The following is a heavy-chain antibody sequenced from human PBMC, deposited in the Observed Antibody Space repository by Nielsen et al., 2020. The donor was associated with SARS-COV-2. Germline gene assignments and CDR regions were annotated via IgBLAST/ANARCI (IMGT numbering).Heavy chain of an antibody. CDR3: ARGGGIAAAGPDY. D-gene: IGHD6-13*01. CDR1: GFTFSDYY. V-gene: IGHV3-11*05. CDR2: IGSSSYT. Sequence: GESLKISCAASGFTFSDYYMSWIRQAPGKGLEWVSYIGSSSYTDYTDSVKGRFTISRDNAKNSLYLQMNSLRAEDTAVYYCARGGGIAAAGPDYWGQGTLVTVSS. J-gene: IGHJ4*02.